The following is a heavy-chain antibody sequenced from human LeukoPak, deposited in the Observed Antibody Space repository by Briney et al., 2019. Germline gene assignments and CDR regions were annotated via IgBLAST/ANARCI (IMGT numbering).Heavy chain of an antibody. V-gene: IGHV1-69*05. D-gene: IGHD1-20*01. Sequence: SVKVSCKASGVTFSSYAISWVRQAPGQGLEWIGGLRPVFGPINSAQKFQDRVTLTKDDSTTTAYMELRSLRSEDTAVYYCATYPMTGYHLGDHFYFYMAVWGKGTTVTVS. CDR2: LRPVFGPI. J-gene: IGHJ6*03. CDR3: ATYPMTGYHLGDHFYFYMAV. CDR1: GVTFSSYA.